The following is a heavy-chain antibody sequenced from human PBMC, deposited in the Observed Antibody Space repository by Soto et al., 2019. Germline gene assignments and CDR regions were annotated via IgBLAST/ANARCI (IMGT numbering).Heavy chain of an antibody. V-gene: IGHV1-18*01. CDR3: ARMGDVAYYYYGMDV. Sequence: QVQLVQSGAEVKKPGASVKVSCKASGYTFTSYGFSWVRQAPGQGLEWMGWINAYNGDTNYEQNLQGRVTMTTDTSTSTAYMELRSLRSDDTAVYYCARMGDVAYYYYGMDVWGQGDKVTVSS. D-gene: IGHD3-16*01. CDR2: INAYNGDT. CDR1: GYTFTSYG. J-gene: IGHJ6*02.